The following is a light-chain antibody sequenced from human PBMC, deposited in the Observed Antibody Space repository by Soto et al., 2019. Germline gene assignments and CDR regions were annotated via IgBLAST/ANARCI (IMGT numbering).Light chain of an antibody. Sequence: QAVVTQEPSLTVSPGGTVTLTCSSNTGPVTTGHYTYWMQKKTGQAPMTLIYDTTQKHPGPPARFSDSLLGGKAALTLSGAEPDDEAVYYCFLSHKGPWVFGGGTKLTVL. V-gene: IGLV7-46*01. J-gene: IGLJ3*02. CDR2: DTT. CDR3: FLSHKGPWV. CDR1: TGPVTTGHY.